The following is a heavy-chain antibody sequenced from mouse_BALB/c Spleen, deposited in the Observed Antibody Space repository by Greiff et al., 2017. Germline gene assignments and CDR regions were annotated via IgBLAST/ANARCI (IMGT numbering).Heavy chain of an antibody. CDR2: IDPENGNT. V-gene: IGHV14-1*02. CDR3: ARGEDYYAMDY. J-gene: IGHJ4*01. CDR1: GFTINDYY. Sequence: VQLQQSGAELVRPGALVKLSCKASGFTINDYYMHWVKQRPEQGLEWIGWIDPENGNTIYDPKFQGKASITADTSSNTAYLQLSSLTSEATAVYYCARGEDYYAMDYWGQGTSVTVSS.